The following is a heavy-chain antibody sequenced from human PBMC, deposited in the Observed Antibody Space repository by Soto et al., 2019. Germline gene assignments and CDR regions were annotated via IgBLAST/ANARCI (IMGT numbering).Heavy chain of an antibody. CDR3: AKKVNSGPGSQYFDY. Sequence: VQLVESGGGVVQPGRSLRLSCAAFGFTFSSYSMSWVRQAPGKGLEWVSGFRTGGDDGTTYYADSVKGRFTISRDNSKNTLFLQMNSLRVEDTAIYYCAKKVNSGPGSQYFDYWGQGTLVTVSS. V-gene: IGHV3-23*04. CDR1: GFTFSSYS. CDR2: FRTGGDDGTT. J-gene: IGHJ4*02. D-gene: IGHD3-10*01.